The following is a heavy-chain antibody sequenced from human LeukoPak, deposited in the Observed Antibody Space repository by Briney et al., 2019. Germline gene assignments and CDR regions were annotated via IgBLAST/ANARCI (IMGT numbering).Heavy chain of an antibody. D-gene: IGHD4/OR15-4a*01. CDR1: GYTLTELS. V-gene: IGHV1-24*01. CDR3: ARRAGAYSHPYDY. CDR2: FDPEDGET. Sequence: ASVKVSCKVSGYTLTELSMHWVRQAPGKGLEWMGGFDPEDGETIYAQKFQDRVTMTEDTFRDTAYMELSSLRAEDTAVYYCARRAGAYSHPYDYWGQGTLVTVSS. J-gene: IGHJ4*02.